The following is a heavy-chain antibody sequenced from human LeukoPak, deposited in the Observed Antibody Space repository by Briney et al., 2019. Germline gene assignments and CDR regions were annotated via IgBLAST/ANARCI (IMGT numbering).Heavy chain of an antibody. Sequence: GESLKISCKGSGYSFTSYWIGWVRQMPGKGLEWMGIIYPGDSDTRYSPSFQGQVTISADKSTSTAYLQWSSLRASDTATYYCARRGRYGNNSYYYYGMDVWGQGTTVTVSS. V-gene: IGHV5-51*01. CDR3: ARRGRYGNNSYYYYGMDV. CDR1: GYSFTSYW. D-gene: IGHD3-16*01. CDR2: IYPGDSDT. J-gene: IGHJ6*02.